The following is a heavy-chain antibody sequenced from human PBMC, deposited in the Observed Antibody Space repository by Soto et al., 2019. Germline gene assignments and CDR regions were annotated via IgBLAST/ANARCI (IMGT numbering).Heavy chain of an antibody. CDR1: GGSITSSSYY. CDR3: XXXXXXXXXXXXFDP. Sequence: QLHLRESGPGLVKPSETLSLTCTVSGGSITSSSYYWGWIRQPPGKGLEWIGSIYYSGSTYYNPXXXXXXXXXXXXXXXXXXXXXXXXXXXXXXXXXXXXXXXXXXXXXXFDPWGQGTLVTVSS. V-gene: IGHV4-39*01. J-gene: IGHJ5*02. CDR2: IYYSGST.